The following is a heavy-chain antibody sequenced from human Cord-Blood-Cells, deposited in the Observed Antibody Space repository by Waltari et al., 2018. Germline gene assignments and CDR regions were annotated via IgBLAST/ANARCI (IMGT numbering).Heavy chain of an antibody. D-gene: IGHD2-21*02. CDR2: FNPNSGGT. CDR1: GYTFTGYY. V-gene: IGHV1-2*02. Sequence: QVQLLQSGAEVKKSGASVKVSCKASGYTFTGYYMHWVRQAPGQGLEWMGWFNPNSGGTNYAQKFQGRVTMTRDTSISTAYMELSRLRSDDTAVYYCARDPDTYCGGDCHNWFDPWGQGTLVTVSS. J-gene: IGHJ5*02. CDR3: ARDPDTYCGGDCHNWFDP.